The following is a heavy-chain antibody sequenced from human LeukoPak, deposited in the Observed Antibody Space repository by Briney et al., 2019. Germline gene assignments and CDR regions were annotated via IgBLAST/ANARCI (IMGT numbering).Heavy chain of an antibody. CDR2: IYYSGST. CDR1: GGSISSGGYY. V-gene: IGHV4-31*03. D-gene: IGHD3-22*01. J-gene: IGHJ4*02. Sequence: SQTLSLTCTVSGGSISSGGYYWSWIRQHPGKGLEWIGYIYYSGSTYYNPSLKSRVTISLDTSKNQFSLKLSSVTAADTAVYYCARTFDTSGYYYYYDNWGQGTLVTVSS. CDR3: ARTFDTSGYYYYYDN.